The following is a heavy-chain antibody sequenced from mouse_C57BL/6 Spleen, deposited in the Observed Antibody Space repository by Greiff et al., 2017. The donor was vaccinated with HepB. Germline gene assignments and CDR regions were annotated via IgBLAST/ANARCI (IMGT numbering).Heavy chain of an antibody. CDR3: ARVLRPYWYFDV. Sequence: QVQLKESGAELVRPGTSVKVSCKASGYAFTNYLIEWVKQRPGQGLEWIGVINPGSGGTNYNEKFKGKATLTADKSSSTAYMQLSSLTSEDSAVYFCARVLRPYWYFDVWGTGTTVTVSS. CDR2: INPGSGGT. CDR1: GYAFTNYL. V-gene: IGHV1-54*01. D-gene: IGHD1-1*01. J-gene: IGHJ1*03.